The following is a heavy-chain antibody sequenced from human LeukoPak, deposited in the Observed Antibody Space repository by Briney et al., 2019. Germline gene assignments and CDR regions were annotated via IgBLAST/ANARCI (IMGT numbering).Heavy chain of an antibody. D-gene: IGHD6-19*01. CDR2: IRPDGDRT. Sequence: PGGSLRLSCAASGFSFNTHSMNWVRQSPGKGLEWVSAIRPDGDRTYYANSVRGRFTISRDNSKDTVYLQINGLRVEDTAVYYCAREQSGTRGWYTVDYWGQGTLVTVSS. CDR3: AREQSGTRGWYTVDY. J-gene: IGHJ4*02. V-gene: IGHV3-23*01. CDR1: GFSFNTHS.